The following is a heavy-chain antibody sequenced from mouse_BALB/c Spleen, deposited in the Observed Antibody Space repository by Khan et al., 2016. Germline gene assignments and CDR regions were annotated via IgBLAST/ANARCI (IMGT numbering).Heavy chain of an antibody. D-gene: IGHD1-3*01. CDR3: ARLEDI. V-gene: IGHV2-9*02. J-gene: IGHJ2*01. CDR2: IWAGGST. Sequence: VQLQESGPGLVAPSQRLYITCTVSGFSLTSYGVQWVRQPPGKGLEWLGVIWAGGSTNYNSAIMSRLSISMDNAKSQVFLKMNCLQTDDTAMYYCARLEDIWGQGTTLTVSS. CDR1: GFSLTSYG.